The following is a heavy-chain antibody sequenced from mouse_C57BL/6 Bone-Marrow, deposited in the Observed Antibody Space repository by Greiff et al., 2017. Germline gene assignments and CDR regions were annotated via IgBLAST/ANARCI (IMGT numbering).Heavy chain of an antibody. D-gene: IGHD5-5*01. Sequence: EVKLQESGAELVRPGASVKLSCTASGYNIKNDCMHWVKQRPEQGLEWIGRIDPENGGTEYASKFKGKATITADKSSNTAYLQLSSLTSEDSAVLYCTSAISAEEATYNDIDYWGQGTTLTVSS. V-gene: IGHV14-4*01. CDR2: IDPENGGT. J-gene: IGHJ2*01. CDR3: TSAISAEEATYNDIDY. CDR1: GYNIKNDC.